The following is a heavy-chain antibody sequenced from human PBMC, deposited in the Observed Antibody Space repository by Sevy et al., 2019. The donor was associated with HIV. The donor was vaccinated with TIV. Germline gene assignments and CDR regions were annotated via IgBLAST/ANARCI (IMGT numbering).Heavy chain of an antibody. CDR1: GDSISSYY. Sequence: SETLSLICSVSGDSISSYYWSWIRQPPGKGLEWIGYLFYSGRTAYNPSLKSRVTISADMSKNQFSLKVTSVIAADTARYYCARVSPYFYCGSDVWGQGTTVTVSS. J-gene: IGHJ6*02. CDR2: LFYSGRT. CDR3: ARVSPYFYCGSDV. V-gene: IGHV4-59*01.